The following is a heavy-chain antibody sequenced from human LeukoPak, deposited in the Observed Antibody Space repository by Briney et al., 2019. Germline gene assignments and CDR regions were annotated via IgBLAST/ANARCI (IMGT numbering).Heavy chain of an antibody. CDR2: IYHSGST. Sequence: SQTLSLTCTVSGGSISSGGYYWSWIRQPPGKGLEWIGYIYHSGSTYYNPSLKSRVTISVDRSKNQFSLKLSSVTAADTAVYYCARRLNFQRWLQSIHKGFDPWGQGTLVTVSS. D-gene: IGHD5-24*01. CDR3: ARRLNFQRWLQSIHKGFDP. V-gene: IGHV4-30-2*01. CDR1: GGSISSGGYY. J-gene: IGHJ5*02.